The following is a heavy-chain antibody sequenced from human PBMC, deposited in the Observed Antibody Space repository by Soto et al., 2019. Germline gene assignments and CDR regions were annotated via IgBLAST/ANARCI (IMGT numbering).Heavy chain of an antibody. J-gene: IGHJ5*02. V-gene: IGHV1-3*01. CDR3: ARDINDILTGYYYIGWFDP. D-gene: IGHD3-9*01. Sequence: ASVKVSCKASGYTFTNYAIHWVRQAPGQRLEWMGWINAGNGNTKYSQKFQGRVTITRDTSASTAYMELSSLRSEDTAVYYCARDINDILTGYYYIGWFDPWGQGTLVTVSS. CDR1: GYTFTNYA. CDR2: INAGNGNT.